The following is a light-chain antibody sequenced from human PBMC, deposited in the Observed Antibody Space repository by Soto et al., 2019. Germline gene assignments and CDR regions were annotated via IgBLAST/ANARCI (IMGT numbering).Light chain of an antibody. CDR2: GAS. V-gene: IGKV3-11*01. CDR1: QSVSSN. J-gene: IGKJ5*01. Sequence: EIVMTQSPATLPVSPGERATLSCRAIQSVSSNLACYQQTPGQAPRFLIYGASSRATGIPARFSGSGSGTDFTLTISSLEPEDFAVYYCQQRSNWPITFGQGTRLEIK. CDR3: QQRSNWPIT.